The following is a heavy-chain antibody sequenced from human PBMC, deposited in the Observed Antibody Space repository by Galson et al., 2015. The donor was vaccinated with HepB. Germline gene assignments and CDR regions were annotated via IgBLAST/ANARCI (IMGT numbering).Heavy chain of an antibody. CDR3: ARGDYYDSSGYLDWYFDL. CDR1: GYTFTSYY. V-gene: IGHV1-46*01. J-gene: IGHJ2*01. Sequence: SCAASGYTFTSYYMHWVRQAPGQGLEWMGIINPSGGSTSYAQKFQGRVTMTRDTSTSTVYMELSSLRSEDTAVYYCARGDYYDSSGYLDWYFDLWGRGTLVTVSS. CDR2: INPSGGST. D-gene: IGHD3-22*01.